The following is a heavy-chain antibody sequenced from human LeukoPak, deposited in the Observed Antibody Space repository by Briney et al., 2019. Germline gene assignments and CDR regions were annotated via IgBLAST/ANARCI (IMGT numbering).Heavy chain of an antibody. D-gene: IGHD3-9*01. CDR1: GGSISSYY. J-gene: IGHJ5*02. CDR3: ARAPLRLRYFDWSNNWFDP. CDR2: IYYSGST. V-gene: IGHV4-59*01. Sequence: SETLSLTCTVSGGSISSYYWSWIRQPPGKGLEWIGYIYYSGSTNYNPSLKSRVTISVDTSKNQFSLKLSAVTAADTAVYYCARAPLRLRYFDWSNNWFDPWGQGTLVTVSS.